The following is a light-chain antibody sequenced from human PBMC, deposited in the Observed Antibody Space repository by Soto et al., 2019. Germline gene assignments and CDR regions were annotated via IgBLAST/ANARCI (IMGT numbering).Light chain of an antibody. CDR2: GAS. CDR3: QQRSNWPPLT. Sequence: IVLTQSPGTLSLSPWERATLSCRASQSVSSSYLAWYQQKPGQAPRLLIYGASSRATGIPDRFSGSGSGTDFTLTISSLEPEDFAVYYCQQRSNWPPLTFGGGTKVDIK. J-gene: IGKJ4*01. CDR1: QSVSSSY. V-gene: IGKV3D-20*02.